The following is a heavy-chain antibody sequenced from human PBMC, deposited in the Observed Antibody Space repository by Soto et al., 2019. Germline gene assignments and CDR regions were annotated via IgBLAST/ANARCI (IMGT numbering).Heavy chain of an antibody. CDR2: ISYDGSNK. CDR3: ARDSSRSRNVYCSGGSCSPGPRSYYYYYGMDV. V-gene: IGHV3-30-3*01. J-gene: IGHJ6*02. CDR1: GFTFSSYA. Sequence: GGSLRLSCAASGFTFSSYAMHWVRQAPGKGLEWVAVISYDGSNKYYADSVKGRFTISRDNSKKTLYLQMNSLRAEDTAVYYCARDSSRSRNVYCSGGSCSPGPRSYYYYYGMDVWGQGTTVTVSS. D-gene: IGHD2-15*01.